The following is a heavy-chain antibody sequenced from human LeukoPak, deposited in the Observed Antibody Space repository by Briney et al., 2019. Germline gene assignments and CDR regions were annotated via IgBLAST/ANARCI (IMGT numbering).Heavy chain of an antibody. J-gene: IGHJ5*02. D-gene: IGHD3-10*01. CDR2: INPNSGGT. V-gene: IGHV1-2*02. CDR1: GYTFTSYY. Sequence: ASVKVSCKASGYTFTSYYMHWVRQAPGQGPEWMGWINPNSGGTNYAQKFQGRVTMTRDTSISTAYMELSRLRSDDPAVYYCARDTWFGELSIPQYNWFDPWGQGTLVTVSS. CDR3: ARDTWFGELSIPQYNWFDP.